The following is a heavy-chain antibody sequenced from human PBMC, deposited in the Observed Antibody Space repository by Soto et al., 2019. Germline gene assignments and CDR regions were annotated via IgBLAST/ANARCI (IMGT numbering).Heavy chain of an antibody. CDR3: VRSPRSSPYFDF. CDR2: IYPGDHET. Sequence: GESLKISCQCSGYTFPNFWIGWVRQLPGQGLEWMGIIYPGDHETRYSPSFLGKVTISAETSINTAYLQWSSLEASDSAFYFCVRSPRSSPYFDFWGQGALVTVSS. CDR1: GYTFPNFW. J-gene: IGHJ4*02. V-gene: IGHV5-51*01. D-gene: IGHD6-13*01.